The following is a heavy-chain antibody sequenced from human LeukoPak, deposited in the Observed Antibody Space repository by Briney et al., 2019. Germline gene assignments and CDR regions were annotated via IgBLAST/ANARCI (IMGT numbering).Heavy chain of an antibody. CDR2: ISWNSGSI. V-gene: IGHV3-9*01. Sequence: GGSLRLSCEASGFTFSIYGMDWVRQAPGKGLEWVSGISWNSGSIGYADSVKGRFTISRDNAKNSLYLQMNSLRAEDTALYYCAKDAKYYYYMDVWGKGTTVTVSS. J-gene: IGHJ6*03. CDR1: GFTFSIYG. CDR3: AKDAKYYYYMDV.